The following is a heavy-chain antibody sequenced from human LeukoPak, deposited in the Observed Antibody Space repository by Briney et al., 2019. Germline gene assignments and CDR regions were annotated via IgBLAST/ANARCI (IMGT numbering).Heavy chain of an antibody. CDR2: INPNSGGT. V-gene: IGHV1-2*02. Sequence: GASVKVSCKASGYTFTGYYMHWVRQAPGQGLEWMGWINPNSGGTNYAQKFQGRVTMTRDTSISTAYMELSRLRSDDTAVYYCARERGIVVPAAMNAFDIWGQGTMVTVSS. CDR3: ARERGIVVPAAMNAFDI. J-gene: IGHJ3*02. CDR1: GYTFTGYY. D-gene: IGHD2-2*01.